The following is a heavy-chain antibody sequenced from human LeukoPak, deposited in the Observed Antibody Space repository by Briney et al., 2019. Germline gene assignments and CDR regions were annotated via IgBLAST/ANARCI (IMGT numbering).Heavy chain of an antibody. CDR2: IKSKGNGETT. J-gene: IGHJ4*02. D-gene: IGHD3-16*01. Sequence: GGSLRLSCAASGFPFGSYWMTWVRQAPGKGLEWVGRIKSKGNGETTDYGAPVQGRFTISRDDSKNMLYLQMNSLKSEDIAMYYCTKDLPYTRGGVIVDWGQGTLVTVSS. CDR3: TKDLPYTRGGVIVD. CDR1: GFPFGSYW. V-gene: IGHV3-15*01.